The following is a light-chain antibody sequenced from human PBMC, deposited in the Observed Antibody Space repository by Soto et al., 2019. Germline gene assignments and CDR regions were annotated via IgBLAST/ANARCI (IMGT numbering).Light chain of an antibody. J-gene: IGKJ1*01. CDR1: QSLNNW. CDR3: QQYARFSCT. CDR2: KAS. V-gene: IGKV1-5*03. Sequence: DIQVTQSPLTLSASVGDTVTITCRASQSLNNWLAWYQQKAGKAPKLLIYKASYLESGVPSRFSGSGSGTEFTLTISSLQPVDFATYSCQQYARFSCTVGQGTKV.